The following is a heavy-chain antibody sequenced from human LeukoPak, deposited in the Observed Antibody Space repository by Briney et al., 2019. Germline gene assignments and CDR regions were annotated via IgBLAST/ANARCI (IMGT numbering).Heavy chain of an antibody. D-gene: IGHD6-13*01. CDR3: AREIAAGDFDY. CDR2: ISSGGTIM. J-gene: IGHJ4*02. CDR1: GFTFSSYN. V-gene: IGHV3-48*02. Sequence: GGSLRLSCAASGFTFSSYNMNWVRQAPGKGLEWVSYISSGGTIMHYADSVKGRFTISRDNAKKSLFLQMNSLRDDDTAVYYCAREIAAGDFDYWGQGALVTVSS.